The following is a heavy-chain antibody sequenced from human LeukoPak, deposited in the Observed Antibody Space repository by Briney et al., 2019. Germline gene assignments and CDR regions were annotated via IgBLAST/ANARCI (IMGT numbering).Heavy chain of an antibody. CDR3: ARSGNSWYFDL. Sequence: SETLSLTCAVSGGSISSNSWWSWVRQPPGKGLEWIGEIYNSGSTNYNPSLKSRVTISVDKSKNQFSLRLSSVTAADTAVYYCARSGNSWYFDLWGRGTLVTVSS. J-gene: IGHJ2*01. V-gene: IGHV4-4*02. D-gene: IGHD4-23*01. CDR1: GGSISSNSW. CDR2: IYNSGST.